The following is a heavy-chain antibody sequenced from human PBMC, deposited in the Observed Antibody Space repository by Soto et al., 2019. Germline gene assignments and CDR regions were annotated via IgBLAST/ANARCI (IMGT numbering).Heavy chain of an antibody. V-gene: IGHV3-23*01. Sequence: EVQLLESGGGLVQPGGSLRLSCAASGFTFSSYAMSWVRQAPGKGLEWVSAISGSGGSTYYADSVKGRFTISRDNSKNTLYLQINSLRAEDTAVYYCAKLQAVAGTAADYWGQGTLVTVSS. J-gene: IGHJ4*02. CDR3: AKLQAVAGTAADY. D-gene: IGHD6-19*01. CDR2: ISGSGGST. CDR1: GFTFSSYA.